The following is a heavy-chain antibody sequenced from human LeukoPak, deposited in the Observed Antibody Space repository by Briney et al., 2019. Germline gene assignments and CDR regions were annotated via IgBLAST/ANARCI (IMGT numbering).Heavy chain of an antibody. CDR1: GGSISSSDYY. CDR2: IYYGGST. J-gene: IGHJ5*02. CDR3: ARALGYCSGGSCTRGYNWFDP. D-gene: IGHD2-15*01. V-gene: IGHV4-39*01. Sequence: SEALSLTCTVSGGSISSSDYYWGWIRQPPGKGLEWIGSIYYGGSTYYNPSLKSRVTISVDTSTNQFSLKLSFVTTADTAVYYCARALGYCSGGSCTRGYNWFDPWGQGTLVTVPS.